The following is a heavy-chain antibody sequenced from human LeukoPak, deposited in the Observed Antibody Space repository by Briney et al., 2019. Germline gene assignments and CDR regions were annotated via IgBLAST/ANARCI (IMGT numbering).Heavy chain of an antibody. J-gene: IGHJ5*02. D-gene: IGHD3-22*01. CDR3: ARDFRYYDSKSNWFDP. CDR2: IYYSGST. V-gene: IGHV4-30-4*01. Sequence: SETLSLTCTVSGGSISSGDYYWSWIRQPPGKGLEWIGYIYYSGSTYYNPSLKSRVTISVDTSKNQFSLKLSSVTAADTVVYYCARDFRYYDSKSNWFDPWGQGTLVTVSS. CDR1: GGSISSGDYY.